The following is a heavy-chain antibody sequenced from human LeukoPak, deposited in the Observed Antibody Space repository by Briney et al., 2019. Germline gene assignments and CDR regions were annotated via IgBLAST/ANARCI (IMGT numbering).Heavy chain of an antibody. V-gene: IGHV1-69*13. Sequence: SVKVSCKASGGTFSSYAISWVRQAPGQGLEWMGGIIPIFGTANYAQKFQGRVTITADESTSTAYMELSRLRSDDTAVYYCARSETYYYDSSGLGLPDPWGQGTLVTVSS. J-gene: IGHJ5*02. CDR2: IIPIFGTA. CDR3: ARSETYYYDSSGLGLPDP. D-gene: IGHD3-22*01. CDR1: GGTFSSYA.